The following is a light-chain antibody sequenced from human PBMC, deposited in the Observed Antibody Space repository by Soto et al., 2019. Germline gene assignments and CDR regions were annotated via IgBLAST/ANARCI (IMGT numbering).Light chain of an antibody. CDR1: QSVSSSY. CDR2: GAS. CDR3: QHYGSSPGYT. J-gene: IGKJ2*01. V-gene: IGKV3-20*01. Sequence: EFVLTQSPGTLSLSPGERAALSCRASQSVSSSYFAWYQQRPGQAPRLLIYGASTRANGVSDRFSGSGSGTDFILTISRLEPEDFAVYFCQHYGSSPGYTFGQGTKLEIK.